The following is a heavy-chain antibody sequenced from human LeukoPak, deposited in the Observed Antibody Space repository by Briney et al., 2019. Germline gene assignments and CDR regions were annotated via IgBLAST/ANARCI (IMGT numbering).Heavy chain of an antibody. J-gene: IGHJ4*02. CDR3: AKGSYSSGWANRY. Sequence: GGSLRLSCAASGFTFSSYAMSWVRQAPGKGLEWVSAISGSGAGTYYADSVKGRFTISRDNSKNTLYLQMNSLRADDTVVYYCAKGSYSSGWANRYWGQGTLVTVSS. D-gene: IGHD6-19*01. V-gene: IGHV3-23*01. CDR2: ISGSGAGT. CDR1: GFTFSSYA.